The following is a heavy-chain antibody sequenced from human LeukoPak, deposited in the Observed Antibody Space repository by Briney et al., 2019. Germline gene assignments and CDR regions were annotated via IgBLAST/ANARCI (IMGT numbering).Heavy chain of an antibody. CDR2: IYDSGST. V-gene: IGHV4-59*01. D-gene: IGHD6-13*01. CDR1: GASINSYY. Sequence: PSETLSLXCTVSGASINSYYWSWIRQPPGKGLEWIGCIYDSGSTDYNPSLKSRVTISVDTSKNQFPLKLTSVTAADTAMYYCARTSSSWLWGQGTLVTVSS. CDR3: ARTSSSWL. J-gene: IGHJ4*02.